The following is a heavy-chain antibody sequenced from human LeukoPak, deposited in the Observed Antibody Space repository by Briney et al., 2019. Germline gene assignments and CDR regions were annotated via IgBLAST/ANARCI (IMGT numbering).Heavy chain of an antibody. J-gene: IGHJ4*02. CDR2: IYSGGST. V-gene: IGHV3-53*04. CDR3: AGGRGDYDFDY. CDR1: GFTVSSNY. Sequence: GGSLRLSCAASGFTVSSNYMSWVRQAPGKGLEWVSVIYSGGSTYYADSVKGRFTISRRNSKNTLYLQMNSLRAEGTAVYYCAGGRGDYDFDYWGQGTLVTVSS. D-gene: IGHD4-17*01.